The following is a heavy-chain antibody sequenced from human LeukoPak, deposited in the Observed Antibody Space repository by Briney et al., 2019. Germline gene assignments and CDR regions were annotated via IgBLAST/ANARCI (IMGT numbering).Heavy chain of an antibody. CDR1: GFTVSSKY. D-gene: IGHD3-3*01. CDR3: ARLTSGNGLDV. J-gene: IGHJ6*02. Sequence: GGSLRLSCAASGFTVSSKYMSWVRQAPGKGLEWVSVIYSGGSTYYADSVRGRFTISRDNSKNTLYLQMNSLRAEDTAVYYCARLTSGNGLDVWGRGTTVTVS. CDR2: IYSGGST. V-gene: IGHV3-53*01.